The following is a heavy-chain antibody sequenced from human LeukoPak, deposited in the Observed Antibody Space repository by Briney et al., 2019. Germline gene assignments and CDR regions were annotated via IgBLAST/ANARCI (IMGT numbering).Heavy chain of an antibody. D-gene: IGHD2-2*02. Sequence: GGSLRLSCAISGLTHHDYGMTWVRQAPGKGVEWVSTIVGDSSKTYYADSVKGRFTISRDNSNYMLFLHMNSLRAEDTAIYYCAKQPYNYYYLDVWGKGTTVTVSS. CDR1: GLTHHDYG. V-gene: IGHV3-23*01. CDR2: IVGDSSKT. J-gene: IGHJ6*03. CDR3: AKQPYNYYYLDV.